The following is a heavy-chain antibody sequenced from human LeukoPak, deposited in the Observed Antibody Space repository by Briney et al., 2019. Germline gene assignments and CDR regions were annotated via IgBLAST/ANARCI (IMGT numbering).Heavy chain of an antibody. D-gene: IGHD3-3*01. CDR3: ARGDGFGVVPPAFDI. J-gene: IGHJ3*02. V-gene: IGHV4-59*01. CDR1: GGSISSYY. Sequence: PSETLSLTCTASGGSISSYYWSWIRQPPGKGLEWIGYIYYSGSTNYNPSLKSRVTISVDTSKNQFSLKLSSVTAADTAVYYCARGDGFGVVPPAFDIWGQGTMVTVSS. CDR2: IYYSGST.